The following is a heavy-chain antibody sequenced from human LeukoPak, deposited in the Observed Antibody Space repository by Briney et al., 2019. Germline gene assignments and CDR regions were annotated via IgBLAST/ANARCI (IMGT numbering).Heavy chain of an antibody. D-gene: IGHD2-2*01. CDR1: GLTVSSNY. V-gene: IGHV3-53*01. Sequence: GGSLRLSCAVSGLTVSSNYMSWVRQAPGKGLEWVSAIYSGGSTFYADSVKGRFTISRDNSKNTLYLQMNSLRAEDTAVYYCAKILVGSSSFRYFDLWGRGTLVTVSS. J-gene: IGHJ2*01. CDR3: AKILVGSSSFRYFDL. CDR2: IYSGGST.